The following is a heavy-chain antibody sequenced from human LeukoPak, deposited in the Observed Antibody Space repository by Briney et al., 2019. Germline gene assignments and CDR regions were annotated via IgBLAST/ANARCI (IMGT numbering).Heavy chain of an antibody. J-gene: IGHJ3*02. V-gene: IGHV4-39*02. CDR3: ARDLGGTTSNAFDI. CDR2: IYYSGST. CDR1: GGSISSSSYY. Sequence: PSETLSLTCTVSGGSISSSSYYWGWIRQPPGKGLEWIGSIYYSGSTYYNPSLKSRVTISVDTSKNQFSLKLSSVTAADTAVYYCARDLGGTTSNAFDIWGQGTMVTVSS. D-gene: IGHD1-1*01.